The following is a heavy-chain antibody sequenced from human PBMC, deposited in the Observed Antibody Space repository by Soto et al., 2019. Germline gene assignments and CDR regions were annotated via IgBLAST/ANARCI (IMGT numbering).Heavy chain of an antibody. CDR3: AKDIGGAVAKYYYYGMDV. J-gene: IGHJ6*01. D-gene: IGHD5-12*01. CDR2: ISCNSGSI. CDR1: GFTFDDYA. Sequence: SLKISCAASGFTFDDYAMHWVQQAPWKGLEWVSGISCNSGSIGYADSVKGRFTISRDNAKNSLYLQMNSLRAEDTALYYCAKDIGGAVAKYYYYGMDVWGQVTKVTVSS. V-gene: IGHV3-9*01.